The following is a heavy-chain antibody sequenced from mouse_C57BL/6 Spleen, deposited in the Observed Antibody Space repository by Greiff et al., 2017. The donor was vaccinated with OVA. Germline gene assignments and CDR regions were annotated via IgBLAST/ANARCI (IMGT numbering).Heavy chain of an antibody. CDR3: ARGDDQRLYAMDY. J-gene: IGHJ4*01. CDR1: GYSFTGYY. D-gene: IGHD2-12*01. Sequence: VQLQQSGPELVKPGASVKISCKASGYSFTGYYMNWVKQSPEKSLEWIGEINPSTGGTTYNQKFKAKATLTVDKSSSTAYMQLKSLTSEDSAVYYCARGDDQRLYAMDYWGQGTSVTVSS. CDR2: INPSTGGT. V-gene: IGHV1-42*01.